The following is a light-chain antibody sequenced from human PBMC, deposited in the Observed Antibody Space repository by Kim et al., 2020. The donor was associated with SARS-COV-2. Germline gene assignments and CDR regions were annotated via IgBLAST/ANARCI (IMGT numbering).Light chain of an antibody. CDR2: GKN. CDR3: NSRDSSGNHVV. CDR1: SIRRYY. V-gene: IGLV3-19*01. Sequence: QTISTTCQGGSIRRYYANWSQHNQGQAHALVIYGKNHRPSRIPARSSGSSSGTTPSLPITGAQAEDEADYYCNSRDSSGNHVVFGGGTQVTVL. J-gene: IGLJ2*01.